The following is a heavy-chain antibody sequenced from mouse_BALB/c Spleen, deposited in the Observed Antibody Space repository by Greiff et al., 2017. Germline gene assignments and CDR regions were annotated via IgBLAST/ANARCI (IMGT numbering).Heavy chain of an antibody. CDR2: IDPANGNT. CDR1: GFNIKDTY. V-gene: IGHV14-3*02. D-gene: IGHD1-2*01. CDR3: ARRDGYPFDY. Sequence: EVQLQESGAELVKPGASVKLSCTASGFNIKDTYMHWVKQRPEQGLEWIGRIDPANGNTKYDPKFQGKATITADTSSNTAYLQLSSLTSEDTAVYYCARRDGYPFDYWGQGTTLTVSS. J-gene: IGHJ2*01.